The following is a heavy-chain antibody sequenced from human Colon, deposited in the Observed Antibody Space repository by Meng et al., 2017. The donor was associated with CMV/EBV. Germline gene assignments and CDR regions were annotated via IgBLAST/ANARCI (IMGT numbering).Heavy chain of an antibody. J-gene: IGHJ5*02. V-gene: IGHV4-59*01. CDR2: IFYSGST. Sequence: SETLSLTCTVSGGSISNYYWNWIRQPPGKRLEWIGYIFYSGSTSYNPSLKSRVTISVDTSKKQLSLKLSSVTAADTAVYYCAGLGTTNWFDPWGQGTLVTVSS. CDR3: AGLGTTNWFDP. CDR1: GGSISNYY. D-gene: IGHD1-26*01.